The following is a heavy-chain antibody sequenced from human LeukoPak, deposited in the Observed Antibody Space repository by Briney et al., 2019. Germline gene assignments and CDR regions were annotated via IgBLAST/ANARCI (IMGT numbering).Heavy chain of an antibody. J-gene: IGHJ4*02. CDR3: ARDYSNGWYGDFDY. Sequence: ASVKVSCKASGYTFTSYGISWVRQTPGQGLEWMGWISAYNGHTNNAQKLQGRVTMTTDTSTGTAYMELRSLRSDDTAIYYCARDYSNGWYGDFDYWGQGTLVTVSS. D-gene: IGHD6-19*01. CDR2: ISAYNGHT. CDR1: GYTFTSYG. V-gene: IGHV1-18*01.